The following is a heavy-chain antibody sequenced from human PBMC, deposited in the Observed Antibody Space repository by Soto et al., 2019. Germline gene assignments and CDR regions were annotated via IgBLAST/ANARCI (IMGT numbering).Heavy chain of an antibody. V-gene: IGHV3-30*03. D-gene: IGHD3-10*01. CDR3: ARDSGWPILNFDN. Sequence: PVGSLRLSCAASDFDFSSYGIHWVRQAPGKGLEWVAASSYDGRETFYADSAKGRLTVSKEMSKNTAFLQMNALRHEDTAVYFCARDSGWPILNFDNWGQGTPVTVSS. CDR2: SSYDGRET. CDR1: DFDFSSYG. J-gene: IGHJ4*02.